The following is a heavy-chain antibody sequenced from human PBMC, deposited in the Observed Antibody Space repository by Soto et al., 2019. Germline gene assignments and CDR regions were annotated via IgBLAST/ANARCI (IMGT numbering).Heavy chain of an antibody. CDR2: MNPNNGNT. Sequence: ASVKVSCKASGYTFTSYDINWVRQATGQGLEWMGWMNPNNGNTNYAQKLQGRVTMTTDTSTSTAYMELRSLRSDDTAVYYCARESYGDYSLFYWGQGTLVTVSS. V-gene: IGHV1-8*01. CDR3: ARESYGDYSLFY. CDR1: GYTFTSYD. J-gene: IGHJ4*02. D-gene: IGHD4-17*01.